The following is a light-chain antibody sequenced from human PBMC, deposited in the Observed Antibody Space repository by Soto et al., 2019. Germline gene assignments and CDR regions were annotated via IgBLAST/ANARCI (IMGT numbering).Light chain of an antibody. V-gene: IGKV1-5*03. Sequence: DIQMTQSPSTLSGSVGDRVTITCRASQTISSWLAWYQQKPGKAPKLLIYKASTLKSGVPSRFSGSGSGTEFTLTISSLQPDEFATYYCQHYNRYSEAFGQGTKV. CDR2: KAS. CDR3: QHYNRYSEA. CDR1: QTISSW. J-gene: IGKJ1*01.